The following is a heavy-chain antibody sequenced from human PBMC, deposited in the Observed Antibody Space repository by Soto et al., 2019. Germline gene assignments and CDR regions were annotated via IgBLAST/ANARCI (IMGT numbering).Heavy chain of an antibody. CDR2: IYYSGST. D-gene: IGHD6-6*01. CDR1: GDSISSYY. V-gene: IGHV4-59*01. CDR3: ARGFEYSSSPPDY. Sequence: SETLSLTCTVAGDSISSYYWSWIRQPPGKGLEWIGYIYYSGSTNYNPSLKSRVTISVDTSKNQFSLKLSSVTAADTAVYYCARGFEYSSSPPDYWGQGTLVTVS. J-gene: IGHJ4*02.